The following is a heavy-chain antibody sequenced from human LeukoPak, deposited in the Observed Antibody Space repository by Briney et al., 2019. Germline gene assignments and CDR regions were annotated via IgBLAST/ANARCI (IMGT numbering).Heavy chain of an antibody. Sequence: ASVKVSCKASGYTFTSYYMHWVRQAPGQGLEWMGIINPSGGSTIYAQKFQGRVTMTEDTSTDTAYMELSSLRSEDTAVYYCATAQWLVLYSFDYWGQGTLVTVSS. CDR1: GYTFTSYY. CDR3: ATAQWLVLYSFDY. CDR2: INPSGGST. V-gene: IGHV1-46*01. D-gene: IGHD6-19*01. J-gene: IGHJ4*02.